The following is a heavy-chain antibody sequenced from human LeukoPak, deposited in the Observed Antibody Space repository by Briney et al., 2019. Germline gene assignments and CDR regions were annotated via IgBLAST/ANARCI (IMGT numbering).Heavy chain of an antibody. CDR1: GFIFDDYG. J-gene: IGHJ3*02. Sequence: PGGSLRLSCAASGFIFDDYGMSWVRHAPGKGLEWVSGINWNGGSTGSADSVKGRFTISRDNAKNSLSLQMNSLRAEDTALYYCATRRSGSYVDALDIWGQGTMVTVSS. CDR2: INWNGGST. CDR3: ATRRSGSYVDALDI. D-gene: IGHD3-10*01. V-gene: IGHV3-20*04.